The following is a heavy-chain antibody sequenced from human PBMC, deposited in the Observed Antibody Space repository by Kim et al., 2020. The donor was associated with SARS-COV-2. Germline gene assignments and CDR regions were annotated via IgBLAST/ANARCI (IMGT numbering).Heavy chain of an antibody. V-gene: IGHV4-34*01. CDR1: GGSFSGYY. CDR3: ARGGVRYSYGFRYFDL. CDR2: INHSGST. J-gene: IGHJ2*01. Sequence: SETLSLTCAVYGGSFSGYYWSWIRQPPGKGLEWIGEINHSGSTNYNPSLKSRVTISVDTSKNQFSLKLSSVTAADTAVYYCARGGVRYSYGFRYFDLWGRGTLVTVSS. D-gene: IGHD5-18*01.